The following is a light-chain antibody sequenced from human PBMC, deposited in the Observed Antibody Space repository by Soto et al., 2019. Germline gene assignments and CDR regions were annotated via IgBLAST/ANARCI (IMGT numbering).Light chain of an antibody. V-gene: IGLV2-14*01. CDR2: DVS. CDR3: SSYTSSSTF. CDR1: SSDNGGYNY. Sequence: SVLTQPASVSGSPGQSITISCTGTSSDNGGYNYVSWYQQHPGKAPKLMIYDVSNRPSGVSNRFSGSKSGNTASLTISGLQAEDEADYYCSSYTSSSTFFGTGTKVTVL. J-gene: IGLJ1*01.